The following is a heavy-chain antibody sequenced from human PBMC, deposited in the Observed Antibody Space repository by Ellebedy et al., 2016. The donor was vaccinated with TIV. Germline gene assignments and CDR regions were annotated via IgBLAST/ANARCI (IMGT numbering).Heavy chain of an antibody. D-gene: IGHD2-21*02. J-gene: IGHJ4*02. CDR2: IHSDGSST. CDR1: GFTFNSYW. Sequence: GESLKISCVASGFTFNSYWMQWVRQAPGKGLVWVSGIHSDGSSTFYADSVKGRFTVSRDNAKNTLYLQMNSLRAEDTAVYYCARDARLPGGIDYWGQGTLVPVSS. V-gene: IGHV3-74*01. CDR3: ARDARLPGGIDY.